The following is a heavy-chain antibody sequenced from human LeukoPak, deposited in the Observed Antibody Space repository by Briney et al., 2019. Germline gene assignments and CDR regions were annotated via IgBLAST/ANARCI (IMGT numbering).Heavy chain of an antibody. CDR2: INTNTGNP. CDR1: GSSLTSYA. J-gene: IGHJ6*03. V-gene: IGHV7-4-1*02. CDR3: ARGMKETAGHYYFYMDV. D-gene: IGHD6-13*01. Sequence: GASVTVSFKASGSSLTSYAMNWVWQRHGQGLGRKGWINTNTGNPMNSQGFAGRFVFSLDTSVTTESLDISSIKAEDTATYYCARGMKETAGHYYFYMDVWGKGSTVTVSS.